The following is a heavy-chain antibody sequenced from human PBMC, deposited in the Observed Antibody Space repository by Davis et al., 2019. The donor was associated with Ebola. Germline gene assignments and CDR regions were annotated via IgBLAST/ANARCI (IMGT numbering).Heavy chain of an antibody. D-gene: IGHD1/OR15-1a*01. CDR3: VTENWYRFES. J-gene: IGHJ4*02. CDR1: GFIFSDYY. CDR2: ISSSSSTI. Sequence: GESLKISCVASGFIFSDYYMSWIRQTPGKGLEWVSYISSSSSTIYYADSVKGRFTISRDNAKNSLYLQMNSLRAEDTAVYYCVTENWYRFESWGQGTLVTVSS. V-gene: IGHV3-11*01.